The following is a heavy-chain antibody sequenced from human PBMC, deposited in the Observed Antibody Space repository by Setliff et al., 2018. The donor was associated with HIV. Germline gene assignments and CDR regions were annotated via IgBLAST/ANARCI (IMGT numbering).Heavy chain of an antibody. D-gene: IGHD3-22*01. CDR3: AKDVEFFPVPDSSGYIDY. CDR2: IWFDGSNE. V-gene: IGHV3-30*02. Sequence: GGSLRLSCAASGFTFNMYGMHWVRQAPGKGLEWVAVIWFDGSNEAYADSVKGRFTISRDNSKNTLYLHMNGLGPEDTAVYYCAKDVEFFPVPDSSGYIDYWGQGTLVTVSS. CDR1: GFTFNMYG. J-gene: IGHJ4*02.